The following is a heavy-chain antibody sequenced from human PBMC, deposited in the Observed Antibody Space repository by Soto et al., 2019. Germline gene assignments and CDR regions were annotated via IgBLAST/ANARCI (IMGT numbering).Heavy chain of an antibody. D-gene: IGHD3-10*01. J-gene: IGHJ4*02. CDR2: ISNDGSNK. CDR3: AKSLITSYGEFDY. CDR1: GFTFSSYG. Sequence: QVQLVESGGGVVQPGRSLRLSCVASGFTFSSYGMHWVRQAPGKGLEWVAVISNDGSNKYYADSVKGRFTISRDNSKNTLFLQMNSLRVDDTAVYYYAKSLITSYGEFDYWGQGTLVTVSS. V-gene: IGHV3-30*18.